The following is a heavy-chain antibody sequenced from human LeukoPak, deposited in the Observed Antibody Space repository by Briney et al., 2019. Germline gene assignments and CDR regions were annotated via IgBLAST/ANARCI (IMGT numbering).Heavy chain of an antibody. Sequence: ASVKVSCKASGGTFSSYAISWVRQAPGRGLEWMGGIIPIFGTANYAQKFQGRVTITTDESTSTAYMELSSLRSEDTAVYYCARAAQESDAFDIWGQGTMVTVSS. CDR3: ARAAQESDAFDI. CDR2: IIPIFGTA. J-gene: IGHJ3*02. V-gene: IGHV1-69*05. CDR1: GGTFSSYA.